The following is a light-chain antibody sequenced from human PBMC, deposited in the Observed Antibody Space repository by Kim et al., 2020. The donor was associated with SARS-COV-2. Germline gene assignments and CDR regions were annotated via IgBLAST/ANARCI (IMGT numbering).Light chain of an antibody. J-gene: IGKJ4*01. CDR2: AAS. CDR1: QSVRSD. V-gene: IGKV3-15*01. Sequence: VSPGERATLSCRASQSVRSDLAWYQQKPGQAPRLLIYAASTRATGVPARFTGSGSGTEFTLTISSLQSEDFVVYYCQQHNDWPLTFGGGTKVDIK. CDR3: QQHNDWPLT.